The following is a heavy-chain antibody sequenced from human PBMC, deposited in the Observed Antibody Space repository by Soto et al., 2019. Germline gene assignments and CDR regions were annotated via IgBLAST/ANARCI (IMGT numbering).Heavy chain of an antibody. V-gene: IGHV3-23*01. J-gene: IGHJ4*02. Sequence: PWGSLRLSCAASGFTFSSYAMSWVRQAPGKGLEWVSAISVSGGITYYADSVKGRFTISRDNSKNTLYLQMNSLRAEDTAVYYCAKDRGSRVRGVKFDYRGQGTLVPSPQ. CDR1: GFTFSSYA. CDR3: AKDRGSRVRGVKFDY. D-gene: IGHD3-10*01. CDR2: ISVSGGIT.